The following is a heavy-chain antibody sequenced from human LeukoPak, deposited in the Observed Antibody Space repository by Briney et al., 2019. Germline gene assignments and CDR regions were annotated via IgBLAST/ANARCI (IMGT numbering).Heavy chain of an antibody. Sequence: GGSLRLSCAASGFTFSSYAMSWVRQAPGKGLEWVSSISGSGGSTYYADSVKGRFTISRDNSKNTLYLQMNSLRAEDTAVYYCAKMVAIAVAGNFDYWGQGTLVTVSS. CDR1: GFTFSSYA. D-gene: IGHD6-19*01. CDR3: AKMVAIAVAGNFDY. CDR2: ISGSGGST. V-gene: IGHV3-23*01. J-gene: IGHJ4*02.